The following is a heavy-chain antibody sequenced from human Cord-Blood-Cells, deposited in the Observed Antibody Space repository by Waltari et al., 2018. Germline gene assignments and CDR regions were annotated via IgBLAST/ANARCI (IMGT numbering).Heavy chain of an antibody. Sequence: EVQLVESGGGLVQPGGSLRISCAASGFTFSSYWMSWVRQAPGKGLEWVANIKQDGSEKYYVDSVKGRFTISRDNAKNSLYLQMNSLRAEDTAVYYCASSAPYYDFWSGQSAFDIWGQGTMVTVSS. CDR3: ASSAPYYDFWSGQSAFDI. J-gene: IGHJ3*02. CDR2: IKQDGSEK. D-gene: IGHD3-3*01. V-gene: IGHV3-7*01. CDR1: GFTFSSYW.